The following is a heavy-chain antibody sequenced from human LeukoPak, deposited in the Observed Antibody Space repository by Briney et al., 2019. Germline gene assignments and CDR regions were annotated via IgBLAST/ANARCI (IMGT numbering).Heavy chain of an antibody. CDR1: GGSISSSYYY. V-gene: IGHV4-39*01. CDR2: IYYSGST. CDR3: ARHSPLPY. Sequence: SQTLSLTCTVSGGSISSSYYYWGWIRQPPGKGLEWIGSIYYSGSTYYNPSLKSRATISVDTSKNQFSLKLSSVTAADTAVYYWARHSPLPYWGQGTLVTVSS. J-gene: IGHJ4*02.